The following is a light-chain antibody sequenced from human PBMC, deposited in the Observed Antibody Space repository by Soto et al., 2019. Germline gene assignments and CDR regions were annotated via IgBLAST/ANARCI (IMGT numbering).Light chain of an antibody. Sequence: QSALTQPASVSGSPGQSITISCTGTRSDVGGYNYVSWYQQHPGKAPKLMIYEVSNRPSGVSNRFSGSKSGNTASLTISGLKAEDEADYYCSSYTSSSTLVFGGGTKVTVL. CDR3: SSYTSSSTLV. V-gene: IGLV2-14*01. CDR2: EVS. J-gene: IGLJ2*01. CDR1: RSDVGGYNY.